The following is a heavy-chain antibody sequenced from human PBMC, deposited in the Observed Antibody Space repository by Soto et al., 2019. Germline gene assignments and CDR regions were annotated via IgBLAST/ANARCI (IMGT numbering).Heavy chain of an antibody. CDR1: GGSISSGDYY. CDR3: ARGSRYSSSYDWFDP. D-gene: IGHD6-19*01. V-gene: IGHV4-30-4*01. Sequence: TLSLTCTVSGGSISSGDYYWSWIRQPPGKGLEWIGYIHYSGRTYYNPSLKSRIIMSVDTSKNQFSLKLSSVTAADTAVYYCARGSRYSSSYDWFDPWGQGTLVTVSS. CDR2: IHYSGRT. J-gene: IGHJ5*02.